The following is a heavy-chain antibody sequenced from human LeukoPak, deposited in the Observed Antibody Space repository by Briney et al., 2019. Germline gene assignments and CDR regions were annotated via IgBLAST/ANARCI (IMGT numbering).Heavy chain of an antibody. J-gene: IGHJ4*02. CDR1: GGSIYSHY. D-gene: IGHD6-19*01. CDR2: IYYKGNT. CDR3: MGRDTGWNYSDY. V-gene: IGHV4-59*08. Sequence: SETLSLTCGVSGGSIYSHYWGWIRQPPGKGLEWIGDIYYKGNTNYNPSLKSRVTISLDTSKNHLSLTLTSVVAADTAIYYCMGRDTGWNYSDYWGQGILVTVSS.